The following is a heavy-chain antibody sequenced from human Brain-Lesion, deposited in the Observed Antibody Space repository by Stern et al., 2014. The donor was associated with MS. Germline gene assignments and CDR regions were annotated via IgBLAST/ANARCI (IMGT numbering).Heavy chain of an antibody. CDR1: GGAVSSGDRY. D-gene: IGHD3-3*01. J-gene: IGHJ4*02. Sequence: QVQLGQSGPGLVKPSQTLSLTCTVSGGAVSSGDRYWSWIRQHPEKGLAWIGYISYSGHTSYNPSLESRVTISMDRSKNQFSLKLRSVTAADTAVYYCARVTEFLRFFYPDYWGQGIRVTVSS. V-gene: IGHV4-31*03. CDR3: ARVTEFLRFFYPDY. CDR2: ISYSGHT.